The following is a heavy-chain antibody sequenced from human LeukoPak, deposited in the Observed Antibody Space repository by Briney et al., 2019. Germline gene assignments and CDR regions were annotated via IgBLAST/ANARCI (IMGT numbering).Heavy chain of an antibody. CDR3: AIWTSGNF. CDR2: MDPSGSQK. D-gene: IGHD1-1*01. Sequence: PGGSLRLSCAASGTTFNWSWMNWVRQAPGKGLEWVANMDPSGSQKRYVDSVKGRFTISKDNSGTSLYLDMYSLRDEDTAIYYCAIWTSGNFWGQGTLVTVSS. J-gene: IGHJ4*02. CDR1: GTTFNWSW. V-gene: IGHV3-7*01.